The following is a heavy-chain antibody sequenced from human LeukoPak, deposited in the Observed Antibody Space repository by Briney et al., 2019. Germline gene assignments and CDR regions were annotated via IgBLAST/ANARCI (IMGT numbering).Heavy chain of an antibody. Sequence: SVKVSCKASGGTFSSYAISWVRQAPGQGLEWMGGIIPIFGTANYAQKFQGRVTITADESTSTAYMELSSLRSEDTAVYYCARGGEARLGELFSYYGMDVWGKGTTVTVSS. CDR1: GGTFSSYA. CDR3: ARGGEARLGELFSYYGMDV. D-gene: IGHD3-10*01. V-gene: IGHV1-69*13. J-gene: IGHJ6*04. CDR2: IIPIFGTA.